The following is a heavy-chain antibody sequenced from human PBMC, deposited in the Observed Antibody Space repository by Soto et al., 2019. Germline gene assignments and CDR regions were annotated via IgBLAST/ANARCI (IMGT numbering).Heavy chain of an antibody. D-gene: IGHD3-3*01. CDR2: IYYSGST. J-gene: IGHJ4*02. Sequence: PSETLSLTCTASGGSISSYYWSWIRQPPGKGLEWIGYIYYSGSTNYNPSLKSRVTISVDTSKNQFSLKLSSVTAADTAVYYCARVETYGFFDYWGQGTLVTVSS. V-gene: IGHV4-59*01. CDR3: ARVETYGFFDY. CDR1: GGSISSYY.